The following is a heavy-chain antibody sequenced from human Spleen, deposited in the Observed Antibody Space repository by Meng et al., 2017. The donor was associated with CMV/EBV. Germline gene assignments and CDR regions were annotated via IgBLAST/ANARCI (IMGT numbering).Heavy chain of an antibody. D-gene: IGHD3-10*01. Sequence: YTFSSYGISWVRQAPGKGLEWMGWISAYNGNTKYAQKLQGRVTMTTDTSTSTAYMELRSLRSDDTAVYYCARDRDYDGSGSYLYFDYWGQGTLVTVSS. CDR2: ISAYNGNT. CDR1: YTFSSYG. V-gene: IGHV1-18*01. CDR3: ARDRDYDGSGSYLYFDY. J-gene: IGHJ4*02.